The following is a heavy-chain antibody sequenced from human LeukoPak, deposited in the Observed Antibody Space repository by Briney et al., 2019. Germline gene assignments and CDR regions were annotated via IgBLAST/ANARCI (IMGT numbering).Heavy chain of an antibody. J-gene: IGHJ4*02. CDR1: GFKFGEYA. CDR3: FKYSASRDDY. CDR2: IRGRPYGGTI. Sequence: GRSLRLSCKGSGFKFGEYAMGWARQAPGKGLEWLSFIRGRPYGGTIEYAASLKGRFTISRDDSKSIAYLDMNSLKIEDSAVYYCFKYSASRDDYWGQGTLVTVSS. V-gene: IGHV3-49*04. D-gene: IGHD5-24*01.